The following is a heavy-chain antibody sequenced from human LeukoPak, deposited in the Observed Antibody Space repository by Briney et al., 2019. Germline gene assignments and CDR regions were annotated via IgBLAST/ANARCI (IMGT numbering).Heavy chain of an antibody. CDR2: IYYSGST. CDR3: ARAGYSYGFGYYYYYMDV. CDR1: GGSISSYY. J-gene: IGHJ6*03. D-gene: IGHD5-18*01. Sequence: SETLSLTCTVSGGSISSYYWSWIRQPPGKGLEWIGYIYYSGSTNYNPSLKSRVTLSVDTSKNQFSLKLSSVTAADTAVYYCARAGYSYGFGYYYYYMDVWGKGTTVTVSS. V-gene: IGHV4-59*01.